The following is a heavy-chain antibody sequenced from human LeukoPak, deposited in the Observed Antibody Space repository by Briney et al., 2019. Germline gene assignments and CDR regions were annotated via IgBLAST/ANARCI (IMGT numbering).Heavy chain of an antibody. D-gene: IGHD1-26*01. V-gene: IGHV3-23*01. CDR1: GFTFSSYG. CDR3: AKALAGATRFSYYFDS. Sequence: GGSLRLSCATSGFTFSSYGMSWVRQAPGKGLECISGITGSAAFTYYADSVKGRLTISRDNSKNTLYLQMNSLRAEDTAVYYCAKALAGATRFSYYFDSWGQGTLVTVSS. CDR2: ITGSAAFT. J-gene: IGHJ4*02.